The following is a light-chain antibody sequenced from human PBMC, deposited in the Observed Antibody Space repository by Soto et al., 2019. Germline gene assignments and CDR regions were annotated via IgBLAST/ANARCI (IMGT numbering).Light chain of an antibody. V-gene: IGKV1-5*01. J-gene: IGKJ5*01. CDR3: QQYNSYPIT. Sequence: DIQMTQSPSTLSASVGDRVTITCRASQSISGWLAWYQQKPGKAPKLLIYDASSLESGVPPRFSGSGSGTEFTLTISSLQPDDFATYYCQQYNSYPITFGQGTRLENK. CDR1: QSISGW. CDR2: DAS.